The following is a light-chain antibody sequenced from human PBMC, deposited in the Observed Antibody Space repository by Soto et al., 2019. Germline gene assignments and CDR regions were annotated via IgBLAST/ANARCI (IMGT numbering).Light chain of an antibody. CDR3: AAWDGGLNDYI. Sequence: QSVLTQPPSTSGTPGQGVTISCSGSNSNIGSNAVNWYQHRPGTAPKLLIYSNSQRPSGVPDRFSGSKSGTSASLAISGLQSDDEADYYCAAWDGGLNDYIFGPGTKVNVL. J-gene: IGLJ1*01. CDR1: NSNIGSNA. CDR2: SNS. V-gene: IGLV1-44*01.